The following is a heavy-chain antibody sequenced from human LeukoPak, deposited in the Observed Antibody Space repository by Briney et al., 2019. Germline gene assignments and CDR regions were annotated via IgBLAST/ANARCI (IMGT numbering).Heavy chain of an antibody. D-gene: IGHD3-16*02. J-gene: IGHJ4*02. CDR2: IYYSGST. CDR1: GGSISSYY. V-gene: IGHV4-59*08. Sequence: SETLSLTCTVSGGSISSYYWSWIRQPPGKGLEWIGYIYYSGSTNYNPSLKSRVTISVDTSKNQFSLKLSSVTAADTAVYYCATVQIMITFGGVIDDFDYWGQGTLVTVSS. CDR3: ATVQIMITFGGVIDDFDY.